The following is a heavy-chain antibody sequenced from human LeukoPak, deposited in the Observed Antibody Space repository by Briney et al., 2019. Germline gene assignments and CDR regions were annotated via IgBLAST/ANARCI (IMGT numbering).Heavy chain of an antibody. Sequence: GGSLRLSCAASGFTFTTYTMNWVRQAPGRGLEWISSISPSSSSIYYADSVKGRFTISRDNARTSLYLQMNNLRAEDTAVYYCARFYNKGLDYWGQGALVTVSS. V-gene: IGHV3-21*01. J-gene: IGHJ4*02. CDR3: ARFYNKGLDY. CDR2: ISPSSSSI. D-gene: IGHD5-24*01. CDR1: GFTFTTYT.